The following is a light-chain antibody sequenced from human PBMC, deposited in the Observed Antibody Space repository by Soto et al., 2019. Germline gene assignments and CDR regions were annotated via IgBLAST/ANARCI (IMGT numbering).Light chain of an antibody. CDR3: QQYNNWPPEYT. CDR2: GAS. J-gene: IGKJ2*01. CDR1: QSVSNN. Sequence: EIVMKQSPATLSVSPGERATLSCRASQSVSNNLAWYQQKPGQAPRLLIYGASTRATGIPARFSGSGSGTEFTLTISSLQSEDFAVYYCQQYNNWPPEYTFGQGTKLEIK. V-gene: IGKV3-15*01.